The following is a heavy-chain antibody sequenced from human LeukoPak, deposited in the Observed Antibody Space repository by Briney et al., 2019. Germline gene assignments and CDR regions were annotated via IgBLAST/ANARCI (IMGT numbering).Heavy chain of an antibody. Sequence: GGSLRLSCTASGFTFGDDGVTWVRQAPGRGLEWVGLTRSKTYGGTTEYAASVKGRFTVSRDDSKSTAYLQMNSLEMEDTAVYYCGRDTVLGLTGTMRYYGLDIWGQGATVTVSS. CDR3: GRDTVLGLTGTMRYYGLDI. V-gene: IGHV3-49*04. D-gene: IGHD1/OR15-1a*01. J-gene: IGHJ6*02. CDR1: GFTFGDDG. CDR2: TRSKTYGGTT.